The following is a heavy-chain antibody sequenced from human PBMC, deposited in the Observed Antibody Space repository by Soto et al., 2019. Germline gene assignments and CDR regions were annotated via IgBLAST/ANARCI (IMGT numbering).Heavy chain of an antibody. CDR1: GYTFTSYG. Sequence: QVQLVQSGAEVKKPGASVKVSCKASGYTFTSYGISWVRQAPGQGLEWMGWISAYNGNTNYAQKLQGRVTMTTDTSTSTAYRELRSLRSDDTAVYYCARAQHYYDSSGYSRLAYWGQGPLVTVSS. D-gene: IGHD3-22*01. J-gene: IGHJ4*02. CDR2: ISAYNGNT. CDR3: ARAQHYYDSSGYSRLAY. V-gene: IGHV1-18*01.